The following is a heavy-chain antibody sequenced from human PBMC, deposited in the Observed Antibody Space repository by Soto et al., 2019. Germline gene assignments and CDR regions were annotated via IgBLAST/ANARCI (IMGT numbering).Heavy chain of an antibody. CDR1: GGSFSGYY. CDR3: ARGRPNYGSGSYLWKNWFDS. J-gene: IGHJ5*01. Sequence: SETLSLTCAVYGGSFSGYYWSWIRQPPGKGLEWIGEINHSGSTNYNPSLKSRVTISVDTSKNQFSLKLSSVTAADTAVYYCARGRPNYGSGSYLWKNWFDSRGQGTLLTVSS. D-gene: IGHD3-10*01. V-gene: IGHV4-34*01. CDR2: INHSGST.